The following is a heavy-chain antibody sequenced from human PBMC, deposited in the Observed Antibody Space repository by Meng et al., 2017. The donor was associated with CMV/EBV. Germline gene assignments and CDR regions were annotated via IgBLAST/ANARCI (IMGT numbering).Heavy chain of an antibody. Sequence: RESGPGLVEPSETLSLTCSFSGWFFSGFFWTWIRQPAGKGLEWIGRIYSTGGTNYNPSFESRVTISLDGSNNQFSLKLNSVTAADTAIYYCARERGDDSGYNFDSWGQGTLVTVSS. J-gene: IGHJ4*02. CDR1: GWFFSGFF. CDR2: IYSTGGT. CDR3: ARERGDDSGYNFDS. V-gene: IGHV4-4*07. D-gene: IGHD3-22*01.